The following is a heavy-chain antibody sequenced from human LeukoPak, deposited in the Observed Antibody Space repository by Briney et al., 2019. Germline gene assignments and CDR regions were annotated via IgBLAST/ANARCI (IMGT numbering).Heavy chain of an antibody. CDR2: IRYDGSNK. D-gene: IGHD1-1*01. CDR3: AKDGESGIQWTQGYFDY. CDR1: RFAFSSYA. J-gene: IGHJ4*02. V-gene: IGHV3-30*02. Sequence: RSGGSLRLSCAASRFAFSSYAMTWVRQAPGKGLEWVAFIRYDGSNKIYADSVKGRFTISRDNSYNTVYLQMTGLRAEDTAVYYCAKDGESGIQWTQGYFDYWGQGTLVTVSS.